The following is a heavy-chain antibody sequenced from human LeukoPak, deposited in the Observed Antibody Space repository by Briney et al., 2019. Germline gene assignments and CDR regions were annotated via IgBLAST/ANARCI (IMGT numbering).Heavy chain of an antibody. CDR3: ARDSSSWSQIDP. J-gene: IGHJ5*02. CDR2: ISGSTGDT. D-gene: IGHD6-13*01. CDR1: GYSFVLYG. Sequence: ASVKVSCKASGYSFVLYGISWVRQAPGEGPEWMGWISGSTGDTNYAQKFQGRVTMTADTSSSTAYMELRSLRLDDMAVYYCARDSSSWSQIDPWGQGTLVTVSS. V-gene: IGHV1-18*03.